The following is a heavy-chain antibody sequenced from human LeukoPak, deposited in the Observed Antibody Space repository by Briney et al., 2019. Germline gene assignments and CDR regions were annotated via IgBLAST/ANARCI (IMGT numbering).Heavy chain of an antibody. J-gene: IGHJ4*02. CDR2: IYYTGST. CDR1: GGSVSSGDHY. Sequence: SETLSLTCSVSGGSVSSGDHYWTWIRQSPGKGLEWIGYIYYTGSTNYNPSLKSRVTISVDTSKNQFSLKLSSVTAADTAVYYCASSGWRFDFRGQGPLVTVSS. D-gene: IGHD6-19*01. CDR3: ASSGWRFDF. V-gene: IGHV4-61*08.